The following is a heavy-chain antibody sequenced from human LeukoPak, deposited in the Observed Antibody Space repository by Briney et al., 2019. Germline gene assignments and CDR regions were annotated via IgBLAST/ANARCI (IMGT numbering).Heavy chain of an antibody. CDR2: IYTSGST. CDR3: ARAYGPEDAFDI. CDR1: GGSISSYY. Sequence: SETLSPTCTVSGGSISSYYWSWSRQPAGKGLEGSGRIYTSGSTNYNPSLKSRVTMSVDTSKNQFSLKLSSVTAADTAVYYCARAYGPEDAFDIWGQGTMVTVSS. J-gene: IGHJ3*02. V-gene: IGHV4-4*07. D-gene: IGHD4-17*01.